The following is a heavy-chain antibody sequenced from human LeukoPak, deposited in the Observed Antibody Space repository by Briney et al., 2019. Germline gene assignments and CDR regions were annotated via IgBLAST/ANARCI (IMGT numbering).Heavy chain of an antibody. CDR2: IIPIFGTA. Sequence: ASVKVSCKASGGTFSSYAISWVRPAPGQGLEWMGGIIPIFGTANYAQKFQGRVTITADKSTSTAYMELSSLRSEDTAVYYCARTRYSSGHFDYWGQGTLVTVSS. CDR1: GGTFSSYA. D-gene: IGHD6-19*01. V-gene: IGHV1-69*06. CDR3: ARTRYSSGHFDY. J-gene: IGHJ4*02.